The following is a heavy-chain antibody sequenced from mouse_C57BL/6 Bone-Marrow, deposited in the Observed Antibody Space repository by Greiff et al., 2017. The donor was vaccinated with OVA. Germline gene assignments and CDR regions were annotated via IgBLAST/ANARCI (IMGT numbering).Heavy chain of an antibody. CDR3: ARLGTTVVERFAY. Sequence: QVQLKQPGTELVKPGASVKLSCKASGYTFTSYWMHWVKQRPGQGLEWIGNINPSNGGTKYNEKFKSKATLTVDKSSSTASMQLSSLTSEDSAVYYCARLGTTVVERFAYWGQGTLVTVSA. V-gene: IGHV1-53*01. D-gene: IGHD1-1*01. CDR2: INPSNGGT. CDR1: GYTFTSYW. J-gene: IGHJ3*01.